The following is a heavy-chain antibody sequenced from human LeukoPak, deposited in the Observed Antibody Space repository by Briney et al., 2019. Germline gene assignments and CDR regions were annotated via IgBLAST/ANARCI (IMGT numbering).Heavy chain of an antibody. CDR1: GFTFSSYS. CDR3: AKEVTTGFFDY. D-gene: IGHD4-11*01. J-gene: IGHJ4*02. V-gene: IGHV3-21*04. CDR2: ISSSSSYI. Sequence: PGGSLRLSCAASGFTFSSYSMNWVRQAPGKGLEWVSSISSSSSYIYYADSVKGRFTISRDNSKNTLYLQMNSLRVEDTAGYYCAKEVTTGFFDYWGQGTLVTVSS.